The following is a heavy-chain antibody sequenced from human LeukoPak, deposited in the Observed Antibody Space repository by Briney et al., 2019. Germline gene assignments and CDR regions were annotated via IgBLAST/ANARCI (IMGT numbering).Heavy chain of an antibody. CDR2: TYYRSKWST. Sequence: SQTPSLTCAISGDSFSSNSAAWNWIRQSPSRGLEWLGRTYYRSKWSTYYAVSVKSRISINRDTSKNQISLQLNSVTPEDTAVYYCARSTGPIDYWGRGTLVTVSS. CDR3: ARSTGPIDY. J-gene: IGHJ4*02. V-gene: IGHV6-1*01. D-gene: IGHD1-1*01. CDR1: GDSFSSNSAA.